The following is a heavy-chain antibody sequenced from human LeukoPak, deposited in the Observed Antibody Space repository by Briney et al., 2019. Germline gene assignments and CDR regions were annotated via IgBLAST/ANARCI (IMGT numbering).Heavy chain of an antibody. CDR3: AKPGYCGTLFRNFDY. D-gene: IGHD6-13*01. J-gene: IGHJ4*02. V-gene: IGHV3-23*01. CDR2: ISAGGGDT. Sequence: GGSLRLSCGASGFTFSSYAMNWVRQAPGKGLEWVSVISAGGGDTNYADSVKGRFTISRDNSKNTLSLQMNSLRPEDTAVYYCAKPGYCGTLFRNFDYWGQGTLVTVSS. CDR1: GFTFSSYA.